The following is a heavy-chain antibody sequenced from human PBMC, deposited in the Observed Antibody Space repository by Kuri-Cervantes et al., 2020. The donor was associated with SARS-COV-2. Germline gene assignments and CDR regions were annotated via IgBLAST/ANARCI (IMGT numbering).Heavy chain of an antibody. J-gene: IGHJ4*02. V-gene: IGHV3-23*01. D-gene: IGHD6-19*01. CDR2: ISFGGSTT. CDR1: GLTFSNYA. CDR3: ANLGSSGWSPPGFGY. Sequence: GESLKISCAGSGLTFSNYAMSWVRQAPGKGLKWVSDISFGGSTTYYADSVRGRFTISRDKAKNTLYLLMNSLRAEDTAVYYCANLGSSGWSPPGFGYWGQGTLVTVSS.